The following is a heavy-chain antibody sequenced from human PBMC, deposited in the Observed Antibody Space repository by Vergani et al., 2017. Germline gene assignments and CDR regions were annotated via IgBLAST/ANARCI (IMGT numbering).Heavy chain of an antibody. CDR2: IYYSGTT. D-gene: IGHD1-14*01. V-gene: IGHV4-31*03. J-gene: IGHJ6*03. Sequence: QVQLQQSGPGLVKPSQTLSLTCTVSGGSISSGGYYWSWIRQHPGKGLEWIGYIYYSGTTYYNPSIKSRVTISVDTLKNHFSLKLGSVTAADTAGYYCARGYTPYYYMDVWGKGTTVTVSS. CDR3: ARGYTPYYYMDV. CDR1: GGSISSGGYY.